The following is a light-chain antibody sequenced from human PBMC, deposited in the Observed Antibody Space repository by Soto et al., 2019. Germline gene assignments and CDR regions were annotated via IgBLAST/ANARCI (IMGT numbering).Light chain of an antibody. CDR3: SSYSTSTTRV. V-gene: IGLV2-14*01. J-gene: IGLJ1*01. CDR1: SSDVGDYNY. CDR2: DVS. Sequence: QSALTQPASVSGSPGQSITISCTGTSSDVGDYNYVSWYQQHPGKAPKPMIYDVSNRPSGVSNRFSGSKSGSTASLTISGRQAEDGADYYCSSYSTSTTRVFGTGTKLTVL.